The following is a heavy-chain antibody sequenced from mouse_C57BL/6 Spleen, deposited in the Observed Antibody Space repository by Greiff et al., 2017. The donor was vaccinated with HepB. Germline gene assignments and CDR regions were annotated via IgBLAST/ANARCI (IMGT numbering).Heavy chain of an antibody. Sequence: EVNVVESGGGLVKPGGSLKLSCAASGFTFSSYAMSWVRQTPEKRLEWVATISDGGSYTYYPDNVKGRFTISRDNAKNNLYLQMSHLKSEDTAMYYCAREGLYYGNFHCDYWGQGTTLTVSS. CDR2: ISDGGSYT. V-gene: IGHV5-4*01. CDR1: GFTFSSYA. J-gene: IGHJ2*01. CDR3: AREGLYYGNFHCDY. D-gene: IGHD2-1*01.